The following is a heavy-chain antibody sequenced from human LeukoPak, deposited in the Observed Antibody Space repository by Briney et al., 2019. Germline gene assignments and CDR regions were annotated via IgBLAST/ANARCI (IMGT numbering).Heavy chain of an antibody. V-gene: IGHV1-69*05. CDR2: IIPIFGTA. J-gene: IGHJ5*02. CDR3: ARGVVRGVIIKYNWFDP. D-gene: IGHD3-10*01. Sequence: GASVKVSCKASGGTFSSYAISWVRQAPGQGLEWMGGIIPIFGTANYAQKFQGRVTITTDESTSTAYMELSSLRSEDTAVYYCARGVVRGVIIKYNWFDPWGQGTLVTVSS. CDR1: GGTFSSYA.